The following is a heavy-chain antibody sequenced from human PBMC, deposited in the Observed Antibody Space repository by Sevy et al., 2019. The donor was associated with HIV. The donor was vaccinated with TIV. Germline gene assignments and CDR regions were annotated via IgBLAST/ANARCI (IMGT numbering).Heavy chain of an antibody. V-gene: IGHV3-11*01. Sequence: GGSLRLSCEASGFTFSNSYMSWVRQSPGKGLEWVSYISSRGSTIYYAESVKGRFTISRDNAKNSLYLQMNGLRDDDTAVYYCARDLVVIYGSGNYSNYGMDIWGLGTTVTVSS. D-gene: IGHD3-10*01. CDR1: GFTFSNSY. CDR2: ISSRGSTI. J-gene: IGHJ6*02. CDR3: ARDLVVIYGSGNYSNYGMDI.